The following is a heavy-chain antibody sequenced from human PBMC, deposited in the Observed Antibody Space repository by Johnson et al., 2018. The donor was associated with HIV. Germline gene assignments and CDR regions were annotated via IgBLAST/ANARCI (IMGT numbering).Heavy chain of an antibody. D-gene: IGHD5-18*01. CDR1: GFTFSSYA. Sequence: QVQLVESGGGVVQPGRSLRLSCAASGFTFSSYAMHWVRQAPAKGLEWVAVIYSGGSTYYADSVKGRFTISRDNSKNTLYLQMNSLRAEDTAVYYCAKEQPARAFDIWGQGTMVTVSS. V-gene: IGHV3-NL1*01. CDR2: IYSGGST. J-gene: IGHJ3*02. CDR3: AKEQPARAFDI.